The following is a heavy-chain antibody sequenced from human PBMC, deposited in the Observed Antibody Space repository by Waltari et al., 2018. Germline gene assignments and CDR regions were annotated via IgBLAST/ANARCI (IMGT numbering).Heavy chain of an antibody. CDR1: GFTFSSYS. V-gene: IGHV3-21*01. D-gene: IGHD3-16*01. Sequence: EVQLVESGGGLVKPGGSLRLSCAASGFTFSSYSLNWVRQAPGKGLEWVSSITSGSSYIYYADSVKGRFAISRDNAKNSLYLQMDSLRVEDTAVYYCAREEEVGRGNFDYWGQGTLVTVSS. CDR3: AREEEVGRGNFDY. J-gene: IGHJ4*02. CDR2: ITSGSSYI.